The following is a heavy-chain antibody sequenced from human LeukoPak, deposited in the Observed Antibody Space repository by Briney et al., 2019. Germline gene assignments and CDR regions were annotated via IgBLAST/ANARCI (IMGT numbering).Heavy chain of an antibody. V-gene: IGHV4-39*07. Sequence: PSGTLSLTCTVSGGSISSSSYYWGWIRQPPGKGLEWIGSIYYSGSTYYNPSLKSRVTISVDTSKNQFSLKLSSVTAADTAVYYCARRYYYDSGASYPIDAFDIWGQGTMVTVSS. D-gene: IGHD3-22*01. CDR2: IYYSGST. CDR3: ARRYYYDSGASYPIDAFDI. J-gene: IGHJ3*02. CDR1: GGSISSSSYY.